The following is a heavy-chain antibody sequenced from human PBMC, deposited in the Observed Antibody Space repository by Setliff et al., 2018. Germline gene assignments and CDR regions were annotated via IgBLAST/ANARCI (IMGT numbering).Heavy chain of an antibody. V-gene: IGHV1-46*01. CDR2: INPSSGRT. J-gene: IGHJ3*02. D-gene: IGHD3-22*01. CDR3: ARDVLPYHYEGAFDI. CDR1: GYTFTSHY. Sequence: ASVKVSCKASGYTFTSHYMHWVRQAPGLGLEWMGTINPSSGRTSYAQKFQGRVTMTRDTSTSTVYMDMSSLRSEDTAVYYCARDVLPYHYEGAFDIWGQGTRVTVSS.